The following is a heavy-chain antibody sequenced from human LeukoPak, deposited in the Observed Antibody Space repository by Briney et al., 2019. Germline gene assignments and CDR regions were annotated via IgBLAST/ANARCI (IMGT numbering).Heavy chain of an antibody. D-gene: IGHD6-19*01. J-gene: IGHJ6*02. V-gene: IGHV3-30*18. CDR3: AKDRGQLLESYYYYGMDV. CDR1: GFTFSSYG. Sequence: GGSLRLSCAASGFTFSSYGMHWVRQAPGKGLEWVAVISYDGSNKYYADSVKGRFTISRDNSKNTLYLQMNSLRAEDTAVYYCAKDRGQLLESYYYYGMDVWGQGTTVTSSS. CDR2: ISYDGSNK.